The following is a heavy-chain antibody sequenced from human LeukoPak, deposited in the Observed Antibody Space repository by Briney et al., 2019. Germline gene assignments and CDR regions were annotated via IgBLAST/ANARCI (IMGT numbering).Heavy chain of an antibody. D-gene: IGHD3-10*01. Sequence: GGSLRLSCAASGFTFSSYGMHWVRQAPGKGLEWVAFIRYDGSNKYYADSVKGRFTISRDNSKNTLYLQMNSLRAEDTAVYYCARAGLGITMVRGVIQYYYYMDVWGKGTTVTISS. CDR2: IRYDGSNK. V-gene: IGHV3-30*02. CDR3: ARAGLGITMVRGVIQYYYYMDV. J-gene: IGHJ6*03. CDR1: GFTFSSYG.